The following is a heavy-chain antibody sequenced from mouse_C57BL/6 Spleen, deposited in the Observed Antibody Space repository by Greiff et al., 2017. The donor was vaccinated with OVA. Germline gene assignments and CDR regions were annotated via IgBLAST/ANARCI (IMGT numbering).Heavy chain of an antibody. CDR3: ARSTTVAAFDY. CDR1: GYTFTSYW. V-gene: IGHV1-61*01. D-gene: IGHD1-1*01. Sequence: QVQLQQPGAELVRPGSSVKLSCKASGYTFTSYWMDWVKQRPGQGLEWIGNIYPSDSETHYNQQFKDKATLTVDKSSSTAYMQLSSLKSEDSAVYYCARSTTVAAFDYWGQGTTLTVSS. J-gene: IGHJ2*01. CDR2: IYPSDSET.